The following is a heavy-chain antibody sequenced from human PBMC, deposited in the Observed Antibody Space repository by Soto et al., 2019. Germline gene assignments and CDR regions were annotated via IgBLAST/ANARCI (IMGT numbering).Heavy chain of an antibody. Sequence: ASVKVSCKASGYTFTSYGISWVRQAPGQGLEWMGWISAYNGNTNYAQKLQGRVTMTTDTSTSTAYMELRSLRSDDTAVYYCARDYDFWSGYSHWFDPWGQGTLVTVSS. D-gene: IGHD3-3*01. J-gene: IGHJ5*02. CDR2: ISAYNGNT. CDR1: GYTFTSYG. CDR3: ARDYDFWSGYSHWFDP. V-gene: IGHV1-18*04.